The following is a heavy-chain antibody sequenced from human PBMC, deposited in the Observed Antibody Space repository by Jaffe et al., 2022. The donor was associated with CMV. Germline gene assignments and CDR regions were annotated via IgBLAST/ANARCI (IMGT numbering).Heavy chain of an antibody. CDR1: GGSFSGYY. CDR2: INHSGST. V-gene: IGHV4-34*01. CDR3: ARGLYSSSIYYYMDV. Sequence: QVQLQQWGAGLLKPSETLSLTCAVYGGSFSGYYWSWIRQPPGKGLEWIGEINHSGSTNYNPSLKSRVTISVDTSKNQFSLKLSSVTAADTAVYYCARGLYSSSIYYYMDVWGKGTTVTVSS. J-gene: IGHJ6*03. D-gene: IGHD6-13*01.